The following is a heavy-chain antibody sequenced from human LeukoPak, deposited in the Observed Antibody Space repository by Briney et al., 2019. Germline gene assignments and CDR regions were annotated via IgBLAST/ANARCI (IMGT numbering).Heavy chain of an antibody. V-gene: IGHV3-30*03. CDR1: GFTFSSYG. CDR2: ISYDGSNK. Sequence: PGGSLRLSCAASGFTFSSYGMHWVRQAPGKGLEWVAVISYDGSNKYYADSVKGRFTISRDNSKNTLYLQMNSLRAEDTAMYYCGQGGNKLGGFDYWGQGTLVTVSS. D-gene: IGHD3-16*01. CDR3: GQGGNKLGGFDY. J-gene: IGHJ4*02.